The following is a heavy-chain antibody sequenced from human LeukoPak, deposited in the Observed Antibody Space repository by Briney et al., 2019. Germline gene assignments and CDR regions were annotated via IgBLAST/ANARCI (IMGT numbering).Heavy chain of an antibody. J-gene: IGHJ6*02. V-gene: IGHV4-34*01. CDR3: ARGRPDSSGYYYYYYYYGMDV. CDR2: INHSGST. CDR1: GGSFSGYY. D-gene: IGHD3-22*01. Sequence: SETLSLTCAVYGGSFSGYYWSWIRQPPGKGLEWIGEINHSGSTNYNPSLKSRVTISVDTSKNQFSLKLSSVTAADTAVYYCARGRPDSSGYYYYYYYYGMDVWGQGTTVTVSS.